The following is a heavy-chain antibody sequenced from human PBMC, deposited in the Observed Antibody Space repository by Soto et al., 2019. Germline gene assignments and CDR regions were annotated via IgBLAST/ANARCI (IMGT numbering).Heavy chain of an antibody. Sequence: PGESLKISCKCSGYSCTSYWIGWVRQMPGKGLEWMGMIYPGESDTRYSPSFQGQVTISADKSISTAYLQWRSLKASDTAMYYCARTSPAGKYYYGMDVWGQGTTVTVSS. CDR2: IYPGESDT. J-gene: IGHJ6*02. CDR1: GYSCTSYW. CDR3: ARTSPAGKYYYGMDV. D-gene: IGHD6-13*01. V-gene: IGHV5-51*01.